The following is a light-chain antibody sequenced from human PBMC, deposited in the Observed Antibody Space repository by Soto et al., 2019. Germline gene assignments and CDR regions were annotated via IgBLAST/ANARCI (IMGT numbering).Light chain of an antibody. CDR1: SSDIGAYNF. CDR2: EVS. V-gene: IGLV2-8*01. CDR3: SLYAGSNSVV. Sequence: QSVLTQPPSASGSPGQSVAISCTGTSSDIGAYNFVSWYQQHPGKAPKLIIYEVSVRPSGVPDRFSGSKSGNTASLTVSGLLAEDEADYYCSLYAGSNSVVFGGGTQLTVL. J-gene: IGLJ2*01.